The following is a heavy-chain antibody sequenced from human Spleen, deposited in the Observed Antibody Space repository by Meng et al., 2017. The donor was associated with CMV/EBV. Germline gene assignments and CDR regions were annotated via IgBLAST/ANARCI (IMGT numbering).Heavy chain of an antibody. D-gene: IGHD2-2*02. CDR1: GGSITSYY. CDR2: IYYSGST. CDR3: ARVTNRGYCSSTSCYTPIDY. Sequence: SETLSLTCTVSGGSITSYYWSWIRQPPEKGLEWIGYIYYSGSTKYNPSLKSRVTISVDMSKNHFSLKLNSVTAADAAVYYCARVTNRGYCSSTSCYTPIDYWGQGTLVTVSS. J-gene: IGHJ4*02. V-gene: IGHV4-59*01.